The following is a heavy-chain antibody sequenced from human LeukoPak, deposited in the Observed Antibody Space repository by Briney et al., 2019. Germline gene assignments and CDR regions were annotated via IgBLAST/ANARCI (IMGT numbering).Heavy chain of an antibody. D-gene: IGHD3-9*01. CDR2: ISSSSSTI. CDR1: GFTFSSYS. V-gene: IGHV3-48*01. Sequence: GGSLRLSCAASGFTFSSYSMNWVRQAPGKGLEWVSYISSSSSTIYYADSVKGRFPISRDNAKNSLYLQINSLRAEDTAVYYCARDSLRTVLRYFDWPSGDYWGQGTLVTVSS. J-gene: IGHJ4*02. CDR3: ARDSLRTVLRYFDWPSGDY.